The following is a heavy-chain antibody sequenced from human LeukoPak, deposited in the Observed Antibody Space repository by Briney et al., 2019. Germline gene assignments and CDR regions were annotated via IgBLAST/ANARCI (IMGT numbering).Heavy chain of an antibody. V-gene: IGHV3-9*03. CDR1: GFTFSSYA. CDR3: AKGSGGSCYSCYFDY. J-gene: IGHJ4*02. Sequence: GGSLRLSCAASGFTFSSYAMNWVRQAPGKGLEWVSGISWNSGSIGYADSVKGRFTISRDNAKNSLYLQMNSLRAEDMALYYCAKGSGGSCYSCYFDYWGQGTLVTVSS. CDR2: ISWNSGSI. D-gene: IGHD2-15*01.